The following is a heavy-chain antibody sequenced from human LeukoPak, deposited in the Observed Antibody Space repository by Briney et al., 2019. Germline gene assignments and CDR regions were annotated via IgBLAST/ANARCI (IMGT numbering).Heavy chain of an antibody. CDR1: GFTFSSYW. Sequence: GGSLRLSCAASGFTFSSYWMHWVRQAPGKGLVWVSHINSDGSSTHCADSVKGRFTISRDNAKNTLYLQMNSLRAEDTAVYYCARDLSVTNWFDPWGQGTLVTVSS. CDR3: ARDLSVTNWFDP. V-gene: IGHV3-74*01. J-gene: IGHJ5*02. CDR2: INSDGSST. D-gene: IGHD2-21*02.